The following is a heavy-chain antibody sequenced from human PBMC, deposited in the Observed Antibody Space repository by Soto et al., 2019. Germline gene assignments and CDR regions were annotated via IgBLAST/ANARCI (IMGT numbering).Heavy chain of an antibody. CDR2: ISWNSGSI. V-gene: IGHV3-9*01. Sequence: EVQLVESGGGLVQPGRSLRLSCAASGFTFDDYAMHWVRQAPGKGLEWVSGISWNSGSIGYADSVKGRFTISRDNAKNSLYLQMNSLRAEDTALYYCAKDVGNIAAAGKKIDYWGQGTLVTVSS. J-gene: IGHJ4*02. CDR1: GFTFDDYA. CDR3: AKDVGNIAAAGKKIDY. D-gene: IGHD6-13*01.